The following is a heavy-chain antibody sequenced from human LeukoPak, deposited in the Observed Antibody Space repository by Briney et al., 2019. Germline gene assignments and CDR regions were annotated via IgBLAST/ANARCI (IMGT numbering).Heavy chain of an antibody. V-gene: IGHV3-33*01. CDR1: GLTFSSYG. CDR3: ARDSGSYPAHDALDI. CDR2: IWYDGSSK. J-gene: IGHJ3*02. D-gene: IGHD1-26*01. Sequence: GGSLRLSCAASGLTFSSYGMHWVRQVPGKGLEWVAVIWYDGSSKYYADSVKGRFTISRDNSKNTLYLQMNGLRAEDTAVYYCARDSGSYPAHDALDIWGQGTMVTVSS.